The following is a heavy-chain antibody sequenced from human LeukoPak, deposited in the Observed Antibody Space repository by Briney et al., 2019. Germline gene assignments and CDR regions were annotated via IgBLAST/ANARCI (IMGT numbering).Heavy chain of an antibody. CDR1: GSSISSYH. V-gene: IGHV4-59*01. CDR2: IYYSGST. J-gene: IGHJ3*02. CDR3: ARGHYYDSSGHDAFDI. Sequence: RSETLSLTCTVSGSSISSYHWSWIRQPPGKGLEWIGYIYYSGSTNYNPSLKSRVTISVDTSKNQFSLKLSSVTAADTAVYYCARGHYYDSSGHDAFDIWGQGTMVTVSS. D-gene: IGHD3-22*01.